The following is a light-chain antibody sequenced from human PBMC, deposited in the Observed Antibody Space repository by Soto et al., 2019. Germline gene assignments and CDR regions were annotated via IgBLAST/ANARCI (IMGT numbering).Light chain of an antibody. CDR1: TSNIGSTSSIGSDY. CDR3: CSYAGIHVV. CDR2: STN. V-gene: IGLV1-47*02. Sequence: QAVVAQPPSASGTPGQRVTISCSGSTSNIGSTSSIGSDYVYWYQQLPGTAPRLLIYSTNQRPSGVPDRISGSKSGNTASLTISGLQAEDEADYYCCSYAGIHVVFGGGTQLTVL. J-gene: IGLJ2*01.